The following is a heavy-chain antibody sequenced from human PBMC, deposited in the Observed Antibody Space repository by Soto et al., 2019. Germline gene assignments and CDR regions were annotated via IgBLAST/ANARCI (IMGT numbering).Heavy chain of an antibody. V-gene: IGHV4-34*01. D-gene: IGHD2-15*01. J-gene: IGHJ4*02. CDR1: GGSLSGYY. CDR3: ARGRGSGATYLYYFDY. Sequence: PSETLSLTCGVYGGSLSGYYWSWIRQPPGKGLEWIGEINHRGGTNYSPSLQTRVTISVDTSKSQFSLKLSSVTAADTAVYYCARGRGSGATYLYYFDYWGQRTLVTVSS. CDR2: INHRGGT.